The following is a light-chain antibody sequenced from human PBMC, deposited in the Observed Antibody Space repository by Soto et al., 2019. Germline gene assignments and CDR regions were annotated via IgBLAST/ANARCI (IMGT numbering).Light chain of an antibody. J-gene: IGLJ2*01. Sequence: QSALTQPASVSGSPGQSITISCTGTSSDVGGYNYVSWYQQHPGKAPKLMIYDVTNRPSGVSNRFSGSKSGNTASLTISGLQAEDEADYYCSSYTRSNTRVFGGGTKLTVL. CDR3: SSYTRSNTRV. CDR1: SSDVGGYNY. CDR2: DVT. V-gene: IGLV2-14*03.